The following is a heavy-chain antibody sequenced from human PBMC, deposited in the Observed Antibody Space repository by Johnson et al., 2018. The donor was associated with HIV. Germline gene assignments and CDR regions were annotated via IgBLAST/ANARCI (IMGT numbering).Heavy chain of an antibody. V-gene: IGHV3-66*02. Sequence: VQLVESGGGLIQPGGSLRVSCAASGFTVSRNYMSWVRQAPGKGLEWVSVLYSDGATYFAASVKGRFTISRDNSKNTLYLQMNSLRAEDTAVYYCAQGYYDILTGYYDAFDIWGQGTMVMVSS. D-gene: IGHD3-9*01. CDR1: GFTVSRNY. J-gene: IGHJ3*02. CDR2: LYSDGAT. CDR3: AQGYYDILTGYYDAFDI.